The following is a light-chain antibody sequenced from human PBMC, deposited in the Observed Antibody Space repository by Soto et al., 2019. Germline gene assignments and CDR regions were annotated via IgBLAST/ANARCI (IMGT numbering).Light chain of an antibody. CDR3: QQRSNWPLLT. J-gene: IGKJ4*01. CDR2: AAS. CDR1: QSISSY. Sequence: DIQITQSPSSLSASVGDRVTITCRASQSISSYLNWYQQKPGKAPKILIYAASSLQSGVPSRFSGSGSGTDFTLTISSLEPEDFAVYYSQQRSNWPLLTFGGGTRWIS. V-gene: IGKV1-39*01.